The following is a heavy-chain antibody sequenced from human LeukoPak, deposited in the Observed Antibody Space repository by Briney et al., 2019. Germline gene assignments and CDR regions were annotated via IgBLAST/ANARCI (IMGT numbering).Heavy chain of an antibody. CDR2: ISSSSSYI. D-gene: IGHD1-7*01. V-gene: IGHV3-21*01. J-gene: IGHJ4*02. CDR1: GFTFSSYG. CDR3: AREDWNYVHVDY. Sequence: GGSLRLSCAASGFTFSSYGMNWVRQAPGKGLEWVSSISSSSSYIYYADSVKGRFTISRDNAKNSLYLQMNSLRAEDTAVYYCAREDWNYVHVDYWGQGTLVTVSS.